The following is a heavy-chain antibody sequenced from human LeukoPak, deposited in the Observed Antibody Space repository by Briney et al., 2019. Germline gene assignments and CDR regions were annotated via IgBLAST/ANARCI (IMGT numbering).Heavy chain of an antibody. CDR2: ISAYNGNT. D-gene: IGHD4-23*01. Sequence: ASVKVSCKASGYTFNTFTTYGISWVRQAPGQGLEWMGWISAYNGNTNYAQKLQGRVTMTTDTSTSTAYMELRSLRSDDTAVYYCARKDDYGGQYFDYWGQGTLVTVSS. J-gene: IGHJ4*02. CDR1: GYTFNTFTTYG. V-gene: IGHV1-18*04. CDR3: ARKDDYGGQYFDY.